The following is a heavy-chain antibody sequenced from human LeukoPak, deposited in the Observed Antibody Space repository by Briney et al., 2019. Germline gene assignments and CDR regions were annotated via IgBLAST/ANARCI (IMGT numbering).Heavy chain of an antibody. Sequence: ASVKVSCKASGYTFTNYGISWVRQAPGQGLEWMGWISTDNDNTNYAQEFQGRVTMATDTSTSTAYMELRSLRSDDTAVYYCARGEHISMIVADYWGQGTLVTVSS. CDR3: ARGEHISMIVADY. J-gene: IGHJ4*02. V-gene: IGHV1-18*01. CDR2: ISTDNDNT. D-gene: IGHD3-22*01. CDR1: GYTFTNYG.